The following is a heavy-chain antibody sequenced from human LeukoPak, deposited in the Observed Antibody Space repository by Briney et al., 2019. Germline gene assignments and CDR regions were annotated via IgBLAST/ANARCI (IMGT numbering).Heavy chain of an antibody. Sequence: PSQTLSLTCTVSGGSISSGGYYWSWIRQHPGKGLEWIGYIYYSGGTYYNPSLKSRVTISVDTSKNQFSLKLSSVTAADTAVYYCARTRSYYDSSGYYYGEDYWGQGTLVTVSS. D-gene: IGHD3-22*01. CDR2: IYYSGGT. CDR3: ARTRSYYDSSGYYYGEDY. V-gene: IGHV4-31*03. J-gene: IGHJ4*02. CDR1: GGSISSGGYY.